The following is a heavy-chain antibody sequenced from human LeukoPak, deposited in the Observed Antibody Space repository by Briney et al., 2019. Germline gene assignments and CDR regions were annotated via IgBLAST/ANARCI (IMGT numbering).Heavy chain of an antibody. Sequence: AGGSLRLSCAASGFTFSSYAMSWVRQAPGKGLEWVSAISGSGGSTYYADSVKGRFTISRDNSKNTLYLQMNSLRAEDTAVYYCAKRQYQLPYFDYWGRGTLVTVSS. V-gene: IGHV3-23*01. CDR3: AKRQYQLPYFDY. CDR1: GFTFSSYA. D-gene: IGHD2-2*01. CDR2: ISGSGGST. J-gene: IGHJ4*02.